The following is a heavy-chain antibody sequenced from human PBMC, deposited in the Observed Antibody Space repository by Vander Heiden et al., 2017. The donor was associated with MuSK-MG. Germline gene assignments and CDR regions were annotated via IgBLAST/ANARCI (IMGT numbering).Heavy chain of an antibody. CDR2: IIPIFGTA. CDR1: GGTFSSYA. CDR3: ASAIVMATIPATPLSWFDP. Sequence: QVQLVQSGAEVKKPGSSVKVSCKASGGTFSSYAISWVRQAPGQGLEWMGGIIPIFGTANYAQKFQGRVTITADESTSTAYMELSSLRSEDTAVYYCASAIVMATIPATPLSWFDPWGQGTLVTVSS. V-gene: IGHV1-69*01. D-gene: IGHD5-12*01. J-gene: IGHJ5*02.